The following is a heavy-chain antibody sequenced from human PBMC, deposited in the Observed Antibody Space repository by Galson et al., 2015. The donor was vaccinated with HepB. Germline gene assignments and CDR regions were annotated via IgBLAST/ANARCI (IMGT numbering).Heavy chain of an antibody. CDR1: GFTFNIYA. CDR3: ATTIISSHSWGH. J-gene: IGHJ4*02. V-gene: IGHV3-23*01. Sequence: SLGLSCAASGFTFNIYAMTWVRQAPGKGLEWVSGDTGSPGTTYSADSVKGRFTVSRDNSKNTLYLHMNSLRAEDTAVYYCATTIISSHSWGHWGQGTLVTVSS. CDR2: DTGSPGTT. D-gene: IGHD4/OR15-4a*01.